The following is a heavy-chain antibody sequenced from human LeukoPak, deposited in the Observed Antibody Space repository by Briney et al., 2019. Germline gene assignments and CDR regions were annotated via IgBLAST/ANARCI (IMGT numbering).Heavy chain of an antibody. J-gene: IGHJ4*02. CDR2: IYPTDSDT. CDR1: GYTFTSYW. D-gene: IGHD2-2*01. V-gene: IGHV5-51*01. Sequence: GESLKISCKGSGYTFTSYWIGWVRQMPGKGLEWTGIIYPTDSDTRYRPSFQGLVTISVDKSITTAYLQWSSLKASDTAMYYCARERREQLLPPYTRSVTYFDYWGQGTLVTVSS. CDR3: ARERREQLLPPYTRSVTYFDY.